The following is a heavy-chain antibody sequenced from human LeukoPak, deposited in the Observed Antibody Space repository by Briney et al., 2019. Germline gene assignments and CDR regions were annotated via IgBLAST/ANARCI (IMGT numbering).Heavy chain of an antibody. J-gene: IGHJ4*02. Sequence: ASVKVSCKASGYTFTGYYMHWVRQAPGQGLEWMGWINPNSGGTNYAQKVQGRVTMTRDTSISTAYMELSRLRSDDTAVYYCTSESIAVAGPDYWGQGTLVTVSS. CDR3: TSESIAVAGPDY. CDR2: INPNSGGT. CDR1: GYTFTGYY. D-gene: IGHD6-19*01. V-gene: IGHV1-2*02.